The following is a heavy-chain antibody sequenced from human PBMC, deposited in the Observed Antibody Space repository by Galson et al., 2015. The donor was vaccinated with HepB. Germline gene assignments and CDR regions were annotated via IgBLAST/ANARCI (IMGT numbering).Heavy chain of an antibody. CDR1: GDSASRNSAT. CDR2: TYYRSKWYN. Sequence: CAISGDSASRNSATWNWIRQSPSRGLEWLGRTYYRSKWYNDYAVSVKSRIVINPDTSKNHFSLQLNSVTPEDTAVYYCAGGDERHYYGMDVWGQGTAVTVSS. D-gene: IGHD1-1*01. CDR3: AGGDERHYYGMDV. V-gene: IGHV6-1*01. J-gene: IGHJ6*02.